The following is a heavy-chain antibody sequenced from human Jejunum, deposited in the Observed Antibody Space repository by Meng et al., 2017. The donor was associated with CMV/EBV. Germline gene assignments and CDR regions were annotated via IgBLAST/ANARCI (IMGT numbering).Heavy chain of an antibody. V-gene: IGHV4-4*02. Sequence: QVQLQESGPGLVKPSGTLSLTCAVSGGSISSSYWSWVRQPPGKGLEWIAEIHHSGITNYNPSLKSRLTISVDKSKNQYFLNLDSVTAADTAVYYCARNWGEWGQGTLVTASS. CDR2: IHHSGIT. J-gene: IGHJ4*02. D-gene: IGHD7-27*01. CDR3: ARNWGE. CDR1: GGSISSSYW.